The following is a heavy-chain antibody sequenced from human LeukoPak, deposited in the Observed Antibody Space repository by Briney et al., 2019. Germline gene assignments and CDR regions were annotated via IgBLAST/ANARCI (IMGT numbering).Heavy chain of an antibody. J-gene: IGHJ4*02. CDR1: GGSLSGYY. D-gene: IGHD4/OR15-4a*01. CDR3: ARGGGMSMGIEY. Sequence: PSETLSLTCAVYGGSLSGYYWSWIRQSPGKGLEWVGEINHGGSTNYNPSPKSGATMSLDTSKNHFSLKLSAVTAAETAVYFFARGGGMSMGIEYWGQGTLVTVSS. V-gene: IGHV4-34*01. CDR2: INHGGST.